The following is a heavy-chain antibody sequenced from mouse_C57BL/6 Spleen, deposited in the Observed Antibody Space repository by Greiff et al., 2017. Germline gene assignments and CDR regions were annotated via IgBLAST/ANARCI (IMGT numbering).Heavy chain of an antibody. D-gene: IGHD2-2*01. J-gene: IGHJ2*01. CDR2: ISSGSSTI. V-gene: IGHV5-17*01. Sequence: EVKVVESGGGLVKPGGSLKLSCAASGFTFSDYGMHWVRQAPEKGLEWVAYISSGSSTIYYADTVKGRFTISRDNAKNTLFLQMSSLRSEDTAMYYCARIPMVTTWYYFDYWGQGTTLTVSS. CDR1: GFTFSDYG. CDR3: ARIPMVTTWYYFDY.